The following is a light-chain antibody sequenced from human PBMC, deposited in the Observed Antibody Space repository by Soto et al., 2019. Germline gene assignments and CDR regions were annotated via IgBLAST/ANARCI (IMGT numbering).Light chain of an antibody. CDR2: GAS. CDR3: QQYNAWPLT. CDR1: QSVSSS. Sequence: EVVMTQSPATLSVSPGERATLSCKASQSVSSSLAWYQENPGQAPRLLIYGASTRAAGIPARFSGSGSATEFTLTISSLQSEDFAVYYCQQYNAWPLTFGGGTKVEIK. J-gene: IGKJ4*01. V-gene: IGKV3-15*01.